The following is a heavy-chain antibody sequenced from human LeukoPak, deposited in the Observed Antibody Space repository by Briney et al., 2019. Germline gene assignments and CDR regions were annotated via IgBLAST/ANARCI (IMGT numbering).Heavy chain of an antibody. CDR2: ISSDGNTK. Sequence: GGSLRLSCAASGFTFSSYAMHWVRQAPGKGLEGVAVISSDGNTKYYGDSVKGRFTISRDNSKNTLYLQMNSLRAEDTAVYYCARVSIFGVVIPPDYWGQGTLVTVSS. D-gene: IGHD3-3*02. CDR3: ARVSIFGVVIPPDY. CDR1: GFTFSSYA. V-gene: IGHV3-30*01. J-gene: IGHJ4*02.